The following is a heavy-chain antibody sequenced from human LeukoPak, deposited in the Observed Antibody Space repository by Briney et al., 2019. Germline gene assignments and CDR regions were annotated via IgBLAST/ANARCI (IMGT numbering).Heavy chain of an antibody. V-gene: IGHV4-34*01. Sequence: SETLSLTCAVYGGSFSGYYWSWIRQPPGKGLEWIGEFNHSGSTNYNPSLKSRVTISVDTSKNQFSLKLSSVTAADTAVYYCARGRFSPIYDYVWGSYRHHFDYWGQGTLVTVSS. CDR2: FNHSGST. J-gene: IGHJ4*02. CDR1: GGSFSGYY. D-gene: IGHD3-16*02. CDR3: ARGRFSPIYDYVWGSYRHHFDY.